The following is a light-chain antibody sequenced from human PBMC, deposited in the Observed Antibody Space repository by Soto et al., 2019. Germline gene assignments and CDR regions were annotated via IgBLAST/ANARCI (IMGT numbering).Light chain of an antibody. Sequence: QSVLTQPPSASGTPGQRVTISCSGSSSNIGSNTVNWYQQLPGTAPKLLIYSNKQRPSGVPDRFSGSKSGTSASLAISGLQSDDEADYYCAAWDDSLIGVVFDGGTKLTVL. J-gene: IGLJ2*01. V-gene: IGLV1-44*01. CDR2: SNK. CDR3: AAWDDSLIGVV. CDR1: SSNIGSNT.